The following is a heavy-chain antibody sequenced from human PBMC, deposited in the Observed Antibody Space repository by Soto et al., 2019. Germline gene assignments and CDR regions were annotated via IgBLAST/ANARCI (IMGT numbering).Heavy chain of an antibody. V-gene: IGHV4-59*01. Sequence: SETLSLTCTVSGGSISSYYWSWIRQPPGKGLEWIGYIYYSGSTNYNPSLKSRVTISVDTSKNQFSLKLSSVTAADTAVYYCARVDYGDSDYYYYYYMDVWGKGTTVTVSS. CDR3: ARVDYGDSDYYYYYYMDV. D-gene: IGHD4-17*01. CDR1: GGSISSYY. J-gene: IGHJ6*03. CDR2: IYYSGST.